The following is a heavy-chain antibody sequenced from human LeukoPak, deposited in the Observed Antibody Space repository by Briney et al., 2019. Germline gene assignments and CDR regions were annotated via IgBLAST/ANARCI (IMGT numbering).Heavy chain of an antibody. D-gene: IGHD3-3*01. V-gene: IGHV4-30-4*01. CDR1: GGSISSGDYY. CDR3: ARHPAYYDFWGGYFYFDY. CDR2: IYYSGST. J-gene: IGHJ4*02. Sequence: PSQTLSLTCTVSGGSISSGDYYWSWIRQPPGKGLEWIGYIYYSGSTYYNPSLKSRVTISVDTSKNQFSLKLSSVTAADTAVYYCARHPAYYDFWGGYFYFDYWGQGTLVTVSS.